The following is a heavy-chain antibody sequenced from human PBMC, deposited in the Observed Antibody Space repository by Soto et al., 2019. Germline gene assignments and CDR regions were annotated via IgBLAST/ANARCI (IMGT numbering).Heavy chain of an antibody. J-gene: IGHJ6*02. D-gene: IGHD3-3*01. CDR2: MNPNSGNT. V-gene: IGHV1-8*01. CDR1: VYTFTSYD. CDR3: ARVRPATIFGVVRGPYGMDV. Sequence: ASVTVCCKASVYTFTSYDINWVRQATGQGLEWMGWMNPNSGNTGYAQKFQGRVTMTRNTSISTAYMELSSLRSEDTAVYYCARVRPATIFGVVRGPYGMDVWGQGTTVTAP.